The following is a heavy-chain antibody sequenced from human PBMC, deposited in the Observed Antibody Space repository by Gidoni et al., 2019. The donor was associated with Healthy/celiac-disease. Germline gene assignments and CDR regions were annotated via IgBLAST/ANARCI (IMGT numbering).Heavy chain of an antibody. Sequence: EVQLLESGGGLVQHGGSLRLSCAAPGFTFTSSDLRWVRQPQGQGLEWVSAISGSGGSTYYADSVKGRFTISRDNSKNTLYLQMNSLRAEDTAVYYCAKDIFLRLYPSEADSSGYSRVGGYFDYWGQGTLVTVSS. J-gene: IGHJ4*02. D-gene: IGHD3-22*01. V-gene: IGHV3-23*01. CDR2: ISGSGGST. CDR3: AKDIFLRLYPSEADSSGYSRVGGYFDY. CDR1: GFTFTSSD.